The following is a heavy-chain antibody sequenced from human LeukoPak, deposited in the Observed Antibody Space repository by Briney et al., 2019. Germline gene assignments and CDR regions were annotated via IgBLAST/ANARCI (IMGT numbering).Heavy chain of an antibody. CDR1: GGSISSSSYY. CDR2: IYYSGST. D-gene: IGHD6-19*01. CDR3: ASSYSSGWYGALYYFDY. V-gene: IGHV4-39*01. J-gene: IGHJ4*02. Sequence: SETLSLTCTVSGGSISSSSYYWGWIRQPPGQGLEWIGSIYYSGSTYYNPSLKSRVTISVDTSKNQFSLKLSSVTAADTAVYYCASSYSSGWYGALYYFDYWGQRTLVTVSS.